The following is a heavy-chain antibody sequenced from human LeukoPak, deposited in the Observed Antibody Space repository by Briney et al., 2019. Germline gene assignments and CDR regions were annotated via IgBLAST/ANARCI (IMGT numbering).Heavy chain of an antibody. CDR1: GYTFTSYD. J-gene: IGHJ4*02. D-gene: IGHD3-22*01. V-gene: IGHV1-8*01. CDR2: MNPNSGNT. Sequence: ASVKVSCKASGYTFTSYDINWVRQATGQGLEWVGWMNPNSGNTGYAQKFQGRVTMTRNTSIGTAYMELSSLRSEDTAVYYCARGRGLTYYYDSSGYYYAYWGQGTLVTVSS. CDR3: ARGRGLTYYYDSSGYYYAY.